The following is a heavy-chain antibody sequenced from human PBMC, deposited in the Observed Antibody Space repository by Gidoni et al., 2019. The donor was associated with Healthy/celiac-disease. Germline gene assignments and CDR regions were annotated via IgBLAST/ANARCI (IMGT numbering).Heavy chain of an antibody. CDR1: GFPFSNAW. J-gene: IGHJ4*02. V-gene: IGHV3-15*01. CDR3: TTDLIYCTGGVCYTDDY. Sequence: EVQLVESGGGLVKPGGSLRLSCAASGFPFSNAWMSWVRQAPGKGLEWVGRIKRKTDGGTTDYAAPVKGRFTISRDDSKNTLYLQMNSLKTEDTAVYYGTTDLIYCTGGVCYTDDYWGQGTLVTVSS. CDR2: IKRKTDGGTT. D-gene: IGHD2-8*02.